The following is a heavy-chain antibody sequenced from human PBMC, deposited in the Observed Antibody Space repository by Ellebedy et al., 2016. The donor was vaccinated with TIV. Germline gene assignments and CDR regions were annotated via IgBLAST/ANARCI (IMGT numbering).Heavy chain of an antibody. D-gene: IGHD6-6*01. CDR1: GGTFSTYG. J-gene: IGHJ4*02. CDR3: ARSYNNLVLFHY. V-gene: IGHV1-69*04. Sequence: AASVKVSCKASGGTFSTYGFSWVRQAPGQGLEWMGRIVPSLDLSKSAQNFQDRVTFTADKSTAIASMELSSLTSADTAVYYCARSYNNLVLFHYWGQGTLVTVSS. CDR2: IVPSLDLS.